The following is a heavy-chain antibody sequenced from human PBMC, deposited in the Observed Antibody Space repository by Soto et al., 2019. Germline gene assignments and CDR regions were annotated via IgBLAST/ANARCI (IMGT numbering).Heavy chain of an antibody. J-gene: IGHJ6*02. V-gene: IGHV4-59*01. D-gene: IGHD2-2*01. Sequence: SETLSLTCTVSGGSISSYYWSWIRQPPGKGLEWIGYIYYSGSTNYNPSLKSRVTISVGASKNQFSLKLSSVTAADTAVYYCARGMRTVVVPAAPYYYYGMDVWGQGTTVTVSS. CDR2: IYYSGST. CDR3: ARGMRTVVVPAAPYYYYGMDV. CDR1: GGSISSYY.